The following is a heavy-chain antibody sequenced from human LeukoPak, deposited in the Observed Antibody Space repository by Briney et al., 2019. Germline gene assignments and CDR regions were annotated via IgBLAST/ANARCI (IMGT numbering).Heavy chain of an antibody. CDR1: GFTFSSYA. CDR2: ISYDGSNK. J-gene: IGHJ5*02. D-gene: IGHD5-24*01. Sequence: GRSLRLSCAASGFTFSSYAMHWVRQAPGKGLEWVAVISYDGSNKYYADSVKGRFTISRDNSKNTLYLQMNSLRAEDTAVYYCARPIGHKRDGYRHNWFDPWGQGILVTVSS. V-gene: IGHV3-30*04. CDR3: ARPIGHKRDGYRHNWFDP.